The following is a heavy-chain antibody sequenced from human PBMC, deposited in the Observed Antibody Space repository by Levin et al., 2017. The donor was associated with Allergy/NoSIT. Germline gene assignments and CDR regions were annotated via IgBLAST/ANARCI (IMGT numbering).Heavy chain of an antibody. J-gene: IGHJ4*02. CDR3: AKEGDNSSPGYFDY. CDR2: ISWNSGSI. D-gene: IGHD6-6*01. CDR1: GFTFDDHA. Sequence: GGSLRLSCAASGFTFDDHAMPWVRQAPGKGLEWVSGISWNSGSIAYADSVKGRFTISRDSAKNSLYLQMNSLRAEDTALYYCAKEGDNSSPGYFDYWGQGTLVTVSS. V-gene: IGHV3-9*01.